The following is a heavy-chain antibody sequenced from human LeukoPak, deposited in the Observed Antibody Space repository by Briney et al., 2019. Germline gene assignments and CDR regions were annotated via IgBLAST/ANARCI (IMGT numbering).Heavy chain of an antibody. D-gene: IGHD6-19*01. CDR2: INHSGST. CDR3: ARELYSSGWFSRRHFDY. J-gene: IGHJ4*02. V-gene: IGHV4-34*01. CDR1: DGSFSGYY. Sequence: SETLSLTCAVYDGSFSGYYWSWIRQPPGKGLEWIGEINHSGSTNYNPSLKSRVTISVDTSKNQFSLKLSSVTAADTAVYYCARELYSSGWFSRRHFDYWGQGTLVTVSS.